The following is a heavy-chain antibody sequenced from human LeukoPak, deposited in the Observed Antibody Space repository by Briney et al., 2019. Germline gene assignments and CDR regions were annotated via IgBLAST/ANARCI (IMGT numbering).Heavy chain of an antibody. J-gene: IGHJ3*02. V-gene: IGHV1-69*04. CDR2: IIPILGIA. Sequence: SVKVSCKASGGTFSSYAISWVRQAPGQGLEWMGRIIPILGIANYAQKFQGGVTITADKSTSTAYMELSSLRSEDTAVYYCARVPNYYDSTQGAFDIWGQGTMVTVSS. CDR1: GGTFSSYA. D-gene: IGHD3-22*01. CDR3: ARVPNYYDSTQGAFDI.